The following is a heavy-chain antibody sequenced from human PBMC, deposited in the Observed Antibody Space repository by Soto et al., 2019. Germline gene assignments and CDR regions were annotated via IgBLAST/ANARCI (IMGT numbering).Heavy chain of an antibody. V-gene: IGHV4-34*01. J-gene: IGHJ4*02. CDR2: INHSGST. D-gene: IGHD1-26*01. CDR3: ARVGARDY. CDR1: GGSFSGYY. Sequence: QVQLQQWGAGLLKPSETLSLTCAVYGGSFSGYYWSWIRQPPGKGLEWIGEINHSGSTNYNPSLKSRVTISVDTSKNQFSLRLSFVTAADTAVYYCARVGARDYWGQGTLVTVSS.